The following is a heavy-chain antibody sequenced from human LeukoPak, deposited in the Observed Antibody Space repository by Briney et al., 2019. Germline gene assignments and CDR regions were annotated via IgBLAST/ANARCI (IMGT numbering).Heavy chain of an antibody. CDR2: IYYSGST. V-gene: IGHV4-59*01. J-gene: IGHJ5*02. Sequence: SETLSLTCTVSGGSISSYYWSWIRQPPGKGLEWIGYIYYSGSTNYNPSLKSRVTISVDTSKNQFSLKLSSVTAADTAVYYCARLEAVGNWFDPWGQGTLVTVSS. CDR3: ARLEAVGNWFDP. CDR1: GGSISSYY. D-gene: IGHD2-15*01.